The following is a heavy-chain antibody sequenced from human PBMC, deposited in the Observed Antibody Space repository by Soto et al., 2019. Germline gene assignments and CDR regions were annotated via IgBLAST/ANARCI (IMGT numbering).Heavy chain of an antibody. CDR2: FGTSVTAT. CDR3: VKDGQHPIDY. V-gene: IGHV3-23*01. D-gene: IGHD5-18*01. J-gene: IGHJ4*02. CDR1: GFTFSTYV. Sequence: GGSLRLSCAVSGFTFSTYVMSWVRQASGKGLEWVSTFGTSVTATHYADSVKGRFTISRDDSKNTLYLQMNSLRAEDTAVYYCVKDGQHPIDYWGRGTLVTVSS.